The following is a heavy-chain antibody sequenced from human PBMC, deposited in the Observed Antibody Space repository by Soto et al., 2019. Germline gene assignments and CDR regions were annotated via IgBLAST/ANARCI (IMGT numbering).Heavy chain of an antibody. V-gene: IGHV4-39*01. CDR2: IDYSGST. CDR1: GGSISSSSYY. CDR3: ARHGRHYDFWSGYYGEAFDI. D-gene: IGHD3-3*01. J-gene: IGHJ3*02. Sequence: QLQLQESGPGLVKPSETLSLTCTVSGGSISSSSYYWGWIRQPPGKGLEWIGSIDYSGSTYYNPARKSRVTISVDTSKNQLSLKRSSVTAADTDVYYCARHGRHYDFWSGYYGEAFDIWGQGTMVTVSS.